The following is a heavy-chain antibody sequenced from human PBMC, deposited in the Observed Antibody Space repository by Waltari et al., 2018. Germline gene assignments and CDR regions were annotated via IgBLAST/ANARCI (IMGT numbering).Heavy chain of an antibody. J-gene: IGHJ5*02. CDR1: GNTFTGAH. CDR2: INPNMGGP. V-gene: IGHV1-2*06. D-gene: IGHD2-15*01. CDR3: SRDQRGSVRFDP. Sequence: QVQRVQPGAEVKKPGAEVKVPCKASGNTFTGAHMHWVRQAPGQGLAWMRRINPNMGGPSDAPTFQGRVTMTRYTSISTAYMELSRLISDDTAVYYCSRDQRGSVRFDPWGQGTLVTVSS.